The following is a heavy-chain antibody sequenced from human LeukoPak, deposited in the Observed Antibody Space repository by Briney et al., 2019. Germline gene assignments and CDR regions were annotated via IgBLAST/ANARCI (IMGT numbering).Heavy chain of an antibody. D-gene: IGHD5-18*01. V-gene: IGHV4-39*07. CDR2: INHSGST. Sequence: SETLSLTCAVSGGSISSNSYYWGWIRQPPGKGLEWIGEINHSGSTNYNPSLKSRVTISVDTSKNQFSLKLSSVTAADTAVYYCARGRGGYSYGYGVSAYNDYWGQGTLVTVSS. J-gene: IGHJ4*02. CDR1: GGSISSNSYY. CDR3: ARGRGGYSYGYGVSAYNDY.